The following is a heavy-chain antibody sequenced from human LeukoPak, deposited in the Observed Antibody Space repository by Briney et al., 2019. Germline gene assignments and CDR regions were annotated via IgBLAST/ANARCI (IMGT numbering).Heavy chain of an antibody. Sequence: GGSLRLSCAASGFTFSNYWMNWVRQAPGKGLEWVANIKQDGSEKYYVDSVKGRFTISRDNAKNSLYLQMNSLRAEDTAVYYCARDPLYGGVDLDHWGQGTLVTVSS. V-gene: IGHV3-7*01. CDR2: IKQDGSEK. D-gene: IGHD4-23*01. J-gene: IGHJ4*02. CDR3: ARDPLYGGVDLDH. CDR1: GFTFSNYW.